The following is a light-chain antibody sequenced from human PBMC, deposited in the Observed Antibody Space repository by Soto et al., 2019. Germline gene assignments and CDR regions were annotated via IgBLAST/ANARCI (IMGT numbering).Light chain of an antibody. J-gene: IGLJ2*01. CDR3: SSYSPTNSVI. V-gene: IGLV2-14*01. CDR1: SSDIGSYNF. Sequence: QSALTQPASVSGSPGQSITISCTGTSSDIGSYNFVSWYQQHPDKAPKLILYEVSHRPSGVSNRFSGSKSGNTASLTISGIQADDEADYHCSSYSPTNSVIFGRGTKLTVL. CDR2: EVS.